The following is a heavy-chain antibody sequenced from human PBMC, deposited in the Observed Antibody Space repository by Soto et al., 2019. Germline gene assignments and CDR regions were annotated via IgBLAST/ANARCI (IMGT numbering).Heavy chain of an antibody. J-gene: IGHJ6*02. CDR1: GYTFTSYY. CDR2: INPSGGGT. CDR3: AREPPGIAAAGIYYGMDV. V-gene: IGHV1-46*01. Sequence: GASVKVSCKASGYTFTSYYMHWVRQAPGQGLEWMGIINPSGGGTSYAQKFQGRVTMTRDTSTSTVYMELSSLRSEDTAVYYCAREPPGIAAAGIYYGMDVWGQGTTVTVSS. D-gene: IGHD6-13*01.